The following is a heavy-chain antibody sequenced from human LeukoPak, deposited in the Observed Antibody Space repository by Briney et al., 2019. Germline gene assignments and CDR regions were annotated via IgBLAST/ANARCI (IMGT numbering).Heavy chain of an antibody. D-gene: IGHD6-13*01. CDR1: GYTFSSYG. Sequence: GASVKVSCKASGYTFSSYGISWVRQAPGQGLEWMGWISVYSGDTKYAQKVQGRVTMTTDTPTSTAYMELRSLTSDDTAVYFCARAPAAGATRVDYCGQGTLVTVSS. CDR2: ISVYSGDT. CDR3: ARAPAAGATRVDY. J-gene: IGHJ4*02. V-gene: IGHV1-18*01.